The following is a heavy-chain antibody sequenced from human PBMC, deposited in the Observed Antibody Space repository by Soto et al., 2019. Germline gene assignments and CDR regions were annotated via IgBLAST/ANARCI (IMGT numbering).Heavy chain of an antibody. D-gene: IGHD3-22*01. Sequence: QVQLVESGGGVVQPGRSLRLSCAASGFTFSSYGMHWVRQAPGKGLEWVAVIWYDGSNKYYADSVKGRFTISRDNSKNTLYLKMNSLRAEDTAVYYCARDALSPRGLYDSSGYYSGGFDYWGQGTLVTVSS. J-gene: IGHJ4*02. CDR1: GFTFSSYG. CDR3: ARDALSPRGLYDSSGYYSGGFDY. CDR2: IWYDGSNK. V-gene: IGHV3-33*01.